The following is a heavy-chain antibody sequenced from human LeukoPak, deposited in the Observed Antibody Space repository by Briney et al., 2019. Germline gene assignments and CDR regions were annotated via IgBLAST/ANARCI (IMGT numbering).Heavy chain of an antibody. J-gene: IGHJ6*02. Sequence: GGSLRLSCAASGFTFDDYAMHWVRQAPGKGLEWVSGISWNSGSIGYADSVKGRFTISRDNAKNSLYLQMNSLRAEDTALYYCAKVTGDYYYGMDVWGQGTTVTVSS. V-gene: IGHV3-9*01. CDR3: AKVTGDYYYGMDV. CDR2: ISWNSGSI. D-gene: IGHD1-20*01. CDR1: GFTFDDYA.